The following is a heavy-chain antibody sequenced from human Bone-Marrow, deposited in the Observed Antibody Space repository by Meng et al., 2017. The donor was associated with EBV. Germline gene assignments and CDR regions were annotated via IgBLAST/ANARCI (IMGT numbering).Heavy chain of an antibody. Sequence: QLVVSGAGGKRSGSSVMVPCNTSGGNFRSDAIRWVRQAAGQGLVWMGGLIPMTGVAHYAQKFQDRVSIIADESTSTHYLELSSLRSEDTAIYFCASESGRGFTPDYWGQGTLVTVSS. CDR1: GGNFRSDA. D-gene: IGHD3-10*01. J-gene: IGHJ4*02. V-gene: IGHV1-69*01. CDR3: ASESGRGFTPDY. CDR2: LIPMTGVA.